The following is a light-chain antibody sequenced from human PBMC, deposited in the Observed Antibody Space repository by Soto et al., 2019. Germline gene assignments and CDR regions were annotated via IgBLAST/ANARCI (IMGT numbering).Light chain of an antibody. CDR2: DIS. V-gene: IGKV3-11*01. Sequence: IVLTQSPATLSLSPGERATLSCRASQSVSNYLACYQQKPGQPPHLLIYDISHMATGIPARFGGSGSGTDFTLIISRLEPEDFTFYYRQQRRNSYSFGQGTKLEIK. CDR3: QQRRNSYS. CDR1: QSVSNY. J-gene: IGKJ2*01.